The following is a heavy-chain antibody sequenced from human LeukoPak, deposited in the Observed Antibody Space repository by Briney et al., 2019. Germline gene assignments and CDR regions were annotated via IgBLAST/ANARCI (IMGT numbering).Heavy chain of an antibody. CDR2: ISYDGSNK. CDR3: ARDGGQQARTATSGLPHDAFDI. V-gene: IGHV3-30-3*01. CDR1: GFTFSSYA. D-gene: IGHD3-16*01. J-gene: IGHJ3*02. Sequence: PGGSLRLSCAASGFTFSSYAMHWVRQALGKGLEWVAVISYDGSNKYYADSVKGRFTISRDNSKNTLYLQMNSLRAEDTAVYYCARDGGQQARTATSGLPHDAFDIWGQGTMVTVSS.